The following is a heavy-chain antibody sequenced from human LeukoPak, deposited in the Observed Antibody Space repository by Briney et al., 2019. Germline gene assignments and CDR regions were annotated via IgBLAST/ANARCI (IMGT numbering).Heavy chain of an antibody. CDR1: GGSISSYY. CDR2: IYYSGST. V-gene: IGHV4-59*12. J-gene: IGHJ5*02. D-gene: IGHD3-10*01. Sequence: SETLSLTCTVSGGSISSYYWSWIRQPPGKGLEWIGYIYYSGSTNYNPSLKSRVTISVDTSKNQFSLKLSSVTAADTAVYYCARVPSYYGSGSSRFDPWGQGTLVTVSS. CDR3: ARVPSYYGSGSSRFDP.